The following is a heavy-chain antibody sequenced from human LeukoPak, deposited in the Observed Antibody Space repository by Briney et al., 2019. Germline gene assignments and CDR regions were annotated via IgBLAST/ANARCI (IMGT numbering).Heavy chain of an antibody. CDR2: INTGNGNT. CDR3: ARPLVRGIISAFDV. D-gene: IGHD3-10*01. CDR1: GYNFTDYV. V-gene: IGHV1-3*04. Sequence: ASVKVSCKTSGYNFTDYVMHWVRQAPGQRLEWMGWINTGNGNTRYSQKFQGRVTITSDTSARKVNMDLSSLRSEDTAVCYCARPLVRGIISAFDVWGQGTMVIVSS. J-gene: IGHJ3*01.